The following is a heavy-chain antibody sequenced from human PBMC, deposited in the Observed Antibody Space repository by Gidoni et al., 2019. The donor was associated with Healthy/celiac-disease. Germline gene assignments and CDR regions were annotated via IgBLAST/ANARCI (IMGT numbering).Heavy chain of an antibody. CDR3: ARGKRDSSASDI. CDR1: GFPFSDYY. V-gene: IGHV3-11*06. J-gene: IGHJ3*02. CDR2: ISSSSSYT. D-gene: IGHD3-22*01. Sequence: QVQLVESGGGLVKPGGSLRLSCAASGFPFSDYYMSWIRQAPGKGLEWVSYISSSSSYTNYADSVKGRFTISRDNAKNSLYLQMNSLRAEDTAVYYCARGKRDSSASDIWGQGTMVTVSS.